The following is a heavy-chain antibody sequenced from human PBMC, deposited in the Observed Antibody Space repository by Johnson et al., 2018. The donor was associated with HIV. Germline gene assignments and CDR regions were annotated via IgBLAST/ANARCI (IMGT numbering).Heavy chain of an antibody. CDR3: AKDSTYYGGSSGAFDI. D-gene: IGHD3-10*01. Sequence: VQLVESGGGLVQPGGSLRLSCAASGFTVSSNYMSWVRQAPGKGLESVSVVYSGGTTHYADSVKGRSTISRDNSKNTLYLQMNSLRAEDTAVYYCAKDSTYYGGSSGAFDIWGQGTMVTVSS. CDR2: VYSGGTT. CDR1: GFTVSSNY. J-gene: IGHJ3*02. V-gene: IGHV3-66*02.